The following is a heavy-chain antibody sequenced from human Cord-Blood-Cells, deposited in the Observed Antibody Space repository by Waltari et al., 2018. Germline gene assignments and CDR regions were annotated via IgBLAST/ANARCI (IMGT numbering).Heavy chain of an antibody. V-gene: IGHV3-23*01. CDR1: GFTFSSYA. J-gene: IGHJ4*02. Sequence: EVQLLESGGGLVQPGGSLRLSCAASGFTFSSYAMSWVRQAPGKGLEWVSAISCRGGSTYYAYSVKGRFTISRDTSKNTLYLQMNSLRAEDTAVYYCANSLQLWFDYWGQGTLVTVSS. CDR2: ISCRGGST. D-gene: IGHD5-18*01. CDR3: ANSLQLWFDY.